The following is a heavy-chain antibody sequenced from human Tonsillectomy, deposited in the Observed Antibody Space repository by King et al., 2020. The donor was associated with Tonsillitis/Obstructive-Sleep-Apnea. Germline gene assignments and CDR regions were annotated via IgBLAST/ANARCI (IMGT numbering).Heavy chain of an antibody. CDR2: ISSSSSYT. CDR3: ARKLGYCSSTSCYAFDI. Sequence: VQLVESGGGLVKPGGSLRLSCAASGFTFSDYYMSWIRQAPGKGLEWVSYISSSSSYTNYADSVKGRFTISRDNAKNSLYLQMNSLRAEDTAVYYCARKLGYCSSTSCYAFDIWGQGTMFTVSS. V-gene: IGHV3-11*06. J-gene: IGHJ3*02. CDR1: GFTFSDYY. D-gene: IGHD2-2*01.